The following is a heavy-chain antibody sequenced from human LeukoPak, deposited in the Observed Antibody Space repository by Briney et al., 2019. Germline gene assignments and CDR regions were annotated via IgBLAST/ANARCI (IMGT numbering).Heavy chain of an antibody. V-gene: IGHV4-34*01. CDR2: INHSGST. D-gene: IGHD2-21*01. CDR3: AREPLWAWFDP. J-gene: IGHJ5*02. Sequence: PSETLSLTCAVYGGSFSGYYWSWIRQPPGKGLEWIGEINHSGSTNYNPSLKSRVTISVDTSKNQFSLKLSSVTAADTAVYYCAREPLWAWFDPWGQGTLVTVSS. CDR1: GGSFSGYY.